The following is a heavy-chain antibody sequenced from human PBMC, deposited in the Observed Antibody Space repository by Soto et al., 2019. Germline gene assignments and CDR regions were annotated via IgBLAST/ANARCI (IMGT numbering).Heavy chain of an antibody. CDR3: ASHSSGYFHIDY. J-gene: IGHJ4*02. D-gene: IGHD3-22*01. CDR1: GGSMSSYY. Sequence: ETLSLTCTVSGGSMSSYYWSWIRQPPGKGLEWIGYIYYSGSTNYNPSLKSRVTISVDTSKNQFSLKLSSVTAADTAVYYCASHSSGYFHIDYWGQGTLVTVSS. V-gene: IGHV4-59*01. CDR2: IYYSGST.